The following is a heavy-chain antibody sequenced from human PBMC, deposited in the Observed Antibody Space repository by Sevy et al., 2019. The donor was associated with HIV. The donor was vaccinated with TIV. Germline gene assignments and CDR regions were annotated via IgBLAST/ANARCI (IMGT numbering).Heavy chain of an antibody. J-gene: IGHJ4*02. CDR1: GGSISSYY. Sequence: SETLSLTCTVSGGSISSYYWSWIRQPPGKGLQWIGYIYYSGSTNYNPSLKSRVTMSVDTSKNQFSLKLSSVTAADTAIYYCARESIATVGDFDYWGQGTLVTVSS. D-gene: IGHD6-13*01. V-gene: IGHV4-59*01. CDR2: IYYSGST. CDR3: ARESIATVGDFDY.